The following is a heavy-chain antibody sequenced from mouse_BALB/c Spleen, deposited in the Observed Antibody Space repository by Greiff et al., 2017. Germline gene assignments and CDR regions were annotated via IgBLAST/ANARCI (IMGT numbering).Heavy chain of an antibody. D-gene: IGHD5-1-1*01. J-gene: IGHJ2*01. Sequence: EVKVVESGGGLVQPGGSRKLSCAASGFTFSSFGMHWVRQAPEKGLEWVAYISSGSSTIYYADTVKGRFTISRDNPKTTLFLQMTSLRSEDTAMYYCAREGGISYCFDYWGQGTTLTVSS. CDR3: AREGGISYCFDY. V-gene: IGHV5-17*02. CDR1: GFTFSSFG. CDR2: ISSGSSTI.